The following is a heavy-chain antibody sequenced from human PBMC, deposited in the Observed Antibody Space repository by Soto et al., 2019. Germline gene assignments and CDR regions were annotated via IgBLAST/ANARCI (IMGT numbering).Heavy chain of an antibody. CDR1: GFTFSSYA. D-gene: IGHD1-26*01. V-gene: IGHV3-23*01. Sequence: GGSLRLSCAASGFTFSSYAMSWVRQAPGKGLEWVSAISGSGGSTYYADSVKGRFTISRDNSKNTLYLQMNSLRAEDRAVYSGAKGRGGVGATSLDYWGQGTLVTVSS. CDR3: AKGRGGVGATSLDY. CDR2: ISGSGGST. J-gene: IGHJ4*02.